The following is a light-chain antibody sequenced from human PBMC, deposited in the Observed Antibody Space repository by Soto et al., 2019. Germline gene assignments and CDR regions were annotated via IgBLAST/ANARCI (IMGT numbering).Light chain of an antibody. Sequence: EIVLTQSPDTLSLSPGERATLSCRASQSIDSNTLGWYQQKPGQAPRLLIYGASSRATGISDRFSGSGSWTDFTFTIRRLDPEDFAGYYCNQYGRAFGQGTKVEIK. CDR2: GAS. CDR1: QSIDSNT. CDR3: NQYGRA. J-gene: IGKJ1*01. V-gene: IGKV3-20*01.